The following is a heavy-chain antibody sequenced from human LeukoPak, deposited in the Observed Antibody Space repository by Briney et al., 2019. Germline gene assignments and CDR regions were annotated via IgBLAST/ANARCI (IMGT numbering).Heavy chain of an antibody. CDR1: GYTFTSYG. CDR3: ARDPYDSSGYDYDY. V-gene: IGHV1-18*01. Sequence: ASVKVSCKASGYTFTSYGISWVRQAPGQGLEWMGWISAYNGNTNYAQRLQGRVTMTTDTSTSTAYMELRSLRSDDTAVYYCARDPYDSSGYDYDYWGQGTLVTVSS. J-gene: IGHJ4*02. D-gene: IGHD3-22*01. CDR2: ISAYNGNT.